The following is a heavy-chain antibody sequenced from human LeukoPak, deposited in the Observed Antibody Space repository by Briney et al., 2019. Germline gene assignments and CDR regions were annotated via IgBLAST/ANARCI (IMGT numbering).Heavy chain of an antibody. Sequence: ASVKVSCKASGYTFTGYYMHWVRQAPGQGLEWMGWINPNSGGTNYAQKFQDRVTMTRDTSISTAYMDLSRLRSDDTAVYYCARDFFCSGGSCYSGSSDYWGQGTLVTVSS. CDR3: ARDFFCSGGSCYSGSSDY. CDR1: GYTFTGYY. CDR2: INPNSGGT. J-gene: IGHJ4*02. V-gene: IGHV1-2*02. D-gene: IGHD2-15*01.